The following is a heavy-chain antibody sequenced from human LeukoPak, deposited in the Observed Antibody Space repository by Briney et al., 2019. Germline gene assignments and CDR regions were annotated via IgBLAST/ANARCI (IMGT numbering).Heavy chain of an antibody. CDR1: GFTFSSYS. CDR2: ISSSSSYI. J-gene: IGHJ3*02. Sequence: GGSLRLSCAASGFTFSSYSMNWVRQAPGKGLEWVSSISSSSSYIYYADSVKGRFTISRDNAKNSLYLQMNSLRAEDTAVYYCARGGIAGHAFDIWGQGTMVTVSS. CDR3: ARGGIAGHAFDI. D-gene: IGHD6-13*01. V-gene: IGHV3-21*01.